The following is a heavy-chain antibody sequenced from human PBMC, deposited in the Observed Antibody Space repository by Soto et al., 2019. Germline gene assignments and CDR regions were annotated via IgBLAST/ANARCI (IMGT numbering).Heavy chain of an antibody. Sequence: SETLSVTCTVSGDYISSVGYYWNCIRQHSGKGLEWIGYIYYSGSTYYNPSLKSRVTISVDTSTNQFSLKLSSVTAADTALSYCARAPFTWGQGILVTVFS. CDR1: GDYISSVGYY. J-gene: IGHJ4*02. V-gene: IGHV4-31*03. CDR2: IYYSGST. D-gene: IGHD3-16*01. CDR3: ARAPFT.